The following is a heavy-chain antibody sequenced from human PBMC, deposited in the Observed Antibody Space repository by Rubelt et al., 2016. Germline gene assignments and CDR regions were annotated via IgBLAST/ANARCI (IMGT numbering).Heavy chain of an antibody. Sequence: EVQLLESGGDLGQPGGSLRLSCAASGFTVSSNYMSWVRQAPGAGLEWVSVIYGDDNTDFADSVKGRFTISRLSSKNTGYLQMNSLRPGDTAVYYCARGTAGDAFDVWGQGTMITVSS. D-gene: IGHD1-1*01. CDR1: GFTVSSNY. V-gene: IGHV3-53*04. CDR2: IYGDDNT. J-gene: IGHJ3*01. CDR3: ARGTAGDAFDV.